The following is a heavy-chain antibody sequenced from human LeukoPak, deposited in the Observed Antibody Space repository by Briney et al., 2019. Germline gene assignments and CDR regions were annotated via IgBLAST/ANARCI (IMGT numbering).Heavy chain of an antibody. Sequence: GGSLRLSCAASGFTFSDYYMSWIRQAPGKGLEWVSYISSSGSTIYYADSVKGRFTISRDNAKNSLYLQMNSLRAEDTAVYYCARDVGDPCYLREYYYYYYGMDVWGQGTTVTVSS. CDR2: ISSSGSTI. D-gene: IGHD3-16*01. CDR1: GFTFSDYY. J-gene: IGHJ6*02. V-gene: IGHV3-11*01. CDR3: ARDVGDPCYLREYYYYYYGMDV.